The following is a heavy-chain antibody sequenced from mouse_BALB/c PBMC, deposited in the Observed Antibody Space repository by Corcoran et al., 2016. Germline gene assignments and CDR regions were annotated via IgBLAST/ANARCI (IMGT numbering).Heavy chain of an antibody. J-gene: IGHJ4*01. D-gene: IGHD2-10*01. CDR1: GYTFTNYG. CDR3: ARSAYYGNSDAMDY. Sequence: QIQLVQSGPELKKPGETVKISCKASGYTFTNYGMNWVKQAPGKGLKWMGWINTYTGEPTYADDFKGRFAFSLETSASTAYLQINNLKNEDTATYFCARSAYYGNSDAMDYWGQGTSVTVSS. V-gene: IGHV9-3-1*01. CDR2: INTYTGEP.